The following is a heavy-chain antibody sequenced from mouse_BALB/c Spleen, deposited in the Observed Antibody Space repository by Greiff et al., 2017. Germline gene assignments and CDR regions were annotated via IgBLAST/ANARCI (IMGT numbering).Heavy chain of an antibody. J-gene: IGHJ4*01. V-gene: IGHV2-9*02. D-gene: IGHD2-14*01. CDR3: ARVKVRRENAMDY. Sequence: QVQLKQSGPGLVAPSQSLSITCTVSGFSLTSYGVHWVRQPPGKGLEWLGVIWAGGSTNYNSALMSRLSISKDNSKSQVFLKMNSLQTDDTAMYYCARVKVRRENAMDYWGQGTSVTVSS. CDR2: IWAGGST. CDR1: GFSLTSYG.